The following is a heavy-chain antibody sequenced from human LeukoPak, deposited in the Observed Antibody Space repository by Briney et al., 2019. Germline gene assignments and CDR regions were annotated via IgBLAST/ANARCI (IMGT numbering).Heavy chain of an antibody. CDR1: GYTFTSYY. V-gene: IGHV1-2*06. D-gene: IGHD5-12*01. J-gene: IGHJ5*02. CDR3: ATGYSGYDLKFDP. Sequence: GASVKVSCKASGYTFTSYYIHWVRQSPGQGLEWMGRINPKSGGRGFSQKFQGRVTLTTDTSVNTAYLELSNLRSDDTAVYYCATGYSGYDLKFDPWGQGTLVTVSS. CDR2: INPKSGGR.